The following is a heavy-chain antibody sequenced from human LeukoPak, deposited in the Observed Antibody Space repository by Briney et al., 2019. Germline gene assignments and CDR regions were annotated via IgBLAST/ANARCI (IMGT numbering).Heavy chain of an antibody. D-gene: IGHD1-26*01. Sequence: GGSLRLSCTASGFTFGDYAMSWFRQAPGKGLEWVGFIRSKAYGGTTEYAASVKGRFTISRDDSKSIAYLQMNSLKTEDTAVYYCTSEIVGATTVCDYWGQGTLVTVSS. CDR2: IRSKAYGGTT. V-gene: IGHV3-49*03. J-gene: IGHJ4*02. CDR3: TSEIVGATTVCDY. CDR1: GFTFGDYA.